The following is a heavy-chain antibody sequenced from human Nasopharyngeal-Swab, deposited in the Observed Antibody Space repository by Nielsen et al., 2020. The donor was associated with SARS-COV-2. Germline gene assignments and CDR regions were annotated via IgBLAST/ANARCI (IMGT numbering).Heavy chain of an antibody. CDR2: IYYSGST. J-gene: IGHJ5*02. Sequence: SETLSLTFPVSGCSIRSYYWSWIRQPPGKGLEWIGYIYYSGSTNYNPSLKSRVTISVDTSKNQFSLKLSSVTAADTAVYYCAREGRITMVRGVITKTNWFDPWGQGTLVTVSS. D-gene: IGHD3-10*01. CDR1: GCSIRSYY. CDR3: AREGRITMVRGVITKTNWFDP. V-gene: IGHV4-59*01.